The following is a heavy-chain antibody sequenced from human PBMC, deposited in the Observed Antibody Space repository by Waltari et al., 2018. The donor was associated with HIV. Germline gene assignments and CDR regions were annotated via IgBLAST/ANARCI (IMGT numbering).Heavy chain of an antibody. J-gene: IGHJ2*01. V-gene: IGHV4-31*03. CDR1: GDSNNSGSYY. Sequence: QVQLQESGPGLVKPSQTLSLTCTVSGDSNNSGSYYWAWIRQHPEKCMEWIAFVYYRGSTFSNPSFKSRATVSVDTSKNQFSLKLTSMTAADTAVYYCARVVYWYFDLWGRGTLVTVSS. CDR3: ARVVYWYFDL. CDR2: VYYRGST.